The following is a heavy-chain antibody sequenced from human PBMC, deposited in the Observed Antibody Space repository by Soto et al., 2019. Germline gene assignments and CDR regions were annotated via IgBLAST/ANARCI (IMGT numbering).Heavy chain of an antibody. CDR1: GASISSGRAY. Sequence: QVQLQESGPGLVKPSQTLSLTCTVSGASISSGRAYWSWIRQHPGKGLEWIGYMFYSGSTYYHPSLKSRVNISADTSKNQFPLRLTSVTPADTAVYYCAKDNGYGPFASWGQGTLVTVSS. CDR3: AKDNGYGPFAS. J-gene: IGHJ4*02. CDR2: MFYSGST. D-gene: IGHD5-12*01. V-gene: IGHV4-31*03.